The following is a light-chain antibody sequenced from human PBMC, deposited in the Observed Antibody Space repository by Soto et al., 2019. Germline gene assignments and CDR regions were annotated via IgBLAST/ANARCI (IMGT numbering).Light chain of an antibody. V-gene: IGKV3-15*01. CDR3: QQYNNWLT. Sequence: EIVMSQSPATLSVNKGERATLSCRASQSVSSNLAWYQQKPGQAPRLLIYGASTRATGIPARFSGSGSGTEFTLTISSLQSEDFAVYYCQQYNNWLTFGQGTKVDI. CDR2: GAS. CDR1: QSVSSN. J-gene: IGKJ1*01.